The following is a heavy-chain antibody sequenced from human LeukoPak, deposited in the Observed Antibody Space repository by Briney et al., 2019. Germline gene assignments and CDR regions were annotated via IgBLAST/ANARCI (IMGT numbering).Heavy chain of an antibody. CDR2: INHSGST. CDR3: ATIAVADDFDY. D-gene: IGHD6-19*01. Sequence: SETLSLTCAVYGGSFSGYYWSWIRQPPGKGLEWIGEINHSGSTNYNPSLKSRVTISVDTSKNQFSLKLSSVTAADTAVYYCATIAVADDFDYWGQGTLVTVSS. V-gene: IGHV4-34*01. J-gene: IGHJ4*02. CDR1: GGSFSGYY.